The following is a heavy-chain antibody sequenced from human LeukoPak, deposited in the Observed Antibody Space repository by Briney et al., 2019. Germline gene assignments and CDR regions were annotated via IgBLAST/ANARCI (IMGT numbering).Heavy chain of an antibody. Sequence: GGSLRLSCAASGFTFSSYGMHWVRQAPGKGVEWVTFIRSDGSSNYYGDSVKGRFTLSRDNFKNTLSLQMNSLRSVDTAVYYCVRDRDWGFDYWGQGTLVTVSS. J-gene: IGHJ4*02. D-gene: IGHD3/OR15-3a*01. CDR1: GFTFSSYG. CDR2: IRSDGSSN. V-gene: IGHV3-30*02. CDR3: VRDRDWGFDY.